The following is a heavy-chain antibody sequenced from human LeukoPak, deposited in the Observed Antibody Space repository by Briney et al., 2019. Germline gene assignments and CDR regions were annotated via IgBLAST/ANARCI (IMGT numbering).Heavy chain of an antibody. CDR3: AKDYRSSWMYNWFDP. CDR1: GFTFDDYA. J-gene: IGHJ5*02. D-gene: IGHD6-13*01. V-gene: IGHV3-9*01. CDR2: ISWNSGSI. Sequence: PGGSLRLSCAASGFTFDDYAMHWVRHAPGKGLEWVSGISWNSGSIGYADSVKGRFTISRDNAKNSLYLQMNSLRAEDTALYYCAKDYRSSWMYNWFDPWGQGTLVTVSS.